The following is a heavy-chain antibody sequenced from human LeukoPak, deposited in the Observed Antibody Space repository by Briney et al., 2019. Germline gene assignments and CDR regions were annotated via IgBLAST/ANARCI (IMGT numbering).Heavy chain of an antibody. J-gene: IGHJ6*03. CDR3: ARVAHGDYYYYYMDV. CDR2: IYTSGST. Sequence: SETLSLTCTVSGGSISSGSYYWSWIRQPAGKGLEWIGRIYTSGSTNYNPSLKSRVTISVDTSGNQFSLKLSSVTAADTAVYYCARVAHGDYYYYYMDVWGKGTTVTVSS. CDR1: GGSISSGSYY. V-gene: IGHV4-61*02. D-gene: IGHD2-8*01.